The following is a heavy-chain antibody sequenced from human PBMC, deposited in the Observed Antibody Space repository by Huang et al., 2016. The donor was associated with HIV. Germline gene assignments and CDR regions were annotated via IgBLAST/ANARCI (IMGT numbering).Heavy chain of an antibody. Sequence: QVQLHQWGAGLLKPSETLSLTCAVYAGSFSGYYWRWIRQPPGKGLEWIGEISHSGSTTYNPSLKSRVTISVDTSKNQFSLKLTSVTAVDTAVYYCATFPVGLWSSPRYWGQGTLVTVSS. CDR3: ATFPVGLWSSPRY. CDR1: AGSFSGYY. D-gene: IGHD2-21*01. V-gene: IGHV4-34*01. CDR2: ISHSGST. J-gene: IGHJ4*02.